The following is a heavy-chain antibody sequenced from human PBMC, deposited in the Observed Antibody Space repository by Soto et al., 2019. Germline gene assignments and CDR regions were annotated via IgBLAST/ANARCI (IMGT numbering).Heavy chain of an antibody. V-gene: IGHV1-69*06. CDR1: AGTFSNFA. CDR2: IIPFFNKA. CDR3: ARGGAGVAFDS. J-gene: IGHJ4*02. Sequence: QVPVVQSGAEVKKPGSSVKVSCQTPAGTFSNFAINWVRQAPGQGLEWMGEIIPFFNKANYARNFQGRVTITADKSSGTAYMELRSLRSDDTAMFYCARGGAGVAFDSWGQGTLVTVSS. D-gene: IGHD3-16*01.